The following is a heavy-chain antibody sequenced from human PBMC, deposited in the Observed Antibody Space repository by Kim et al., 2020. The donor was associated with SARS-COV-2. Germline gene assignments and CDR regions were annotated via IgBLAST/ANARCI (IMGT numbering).Heavy chain of an antibody. CDR1: GFTFSNYN. V-gene: IGHV3-21*01. Sequence: GGSLRLSCAASGFTFSNYNMNWVRLAPGKGLEWVSSISSSSSYIYYADSVKGRFTISRDNAKKSLYLQMNSLRAEDTAVYYCAREPNYDFWSGHLLGVWGQGTTVTVSS. J-gene: IGHJ6*02. CDR2: ISSSSSYI. CDR3: AREPNYDFWSGHLLGV. D-gene: IGHD3-3*01.